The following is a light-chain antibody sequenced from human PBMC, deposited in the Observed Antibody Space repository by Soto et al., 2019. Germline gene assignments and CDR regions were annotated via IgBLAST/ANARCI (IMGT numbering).Light chain of an antibody. CDR3: QQHTNWPLT. V-gene: IGKV3D-20*02. CDR1: QSVSNNY. Sequence: EIVLTQSPGTLSLSPGERATLSCRASQSVSNNYLAWYQQKPGQAPRLLIYGASNRATGIPDRFSGSGSGTDFTLTISRLEPEDFAVYYCQQHTNWPLTLGGGTKVDIK. J-gene: IGKJ4*01. CDR2: GAS.